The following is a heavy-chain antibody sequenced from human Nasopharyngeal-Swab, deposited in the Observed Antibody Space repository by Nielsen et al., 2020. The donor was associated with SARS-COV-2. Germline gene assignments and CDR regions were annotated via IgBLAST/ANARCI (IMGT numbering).Heavy chain of an antibody. J-gene: IGHJ4*02. CDR3: ARERGGGYGDY. CDR2: ITSGNSV. D-gene: IGHD5-12*01. CDR1: GFTFSPYT. V-gene: IGHV3-48*04. Sequence: LSLTCATSGFTFSPYTMTWVRQAPGKGLQWISYITSGNSVQYADSVRGRFTLSRDNAKNSLYLQMNSLTAEDTAVYYCARERGGGYGDYWGQGTLVTVSS.